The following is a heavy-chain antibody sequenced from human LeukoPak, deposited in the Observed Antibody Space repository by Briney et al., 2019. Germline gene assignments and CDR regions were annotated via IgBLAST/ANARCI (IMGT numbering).Heavy chain of an antibody. CDR1: GFTFSNYC. Sequence: AGGSLRLSCAASGFTFSNYCMTWVRQVPGKGLEWVASIKQDGSEKYFLDSVKGRFTISRDSAENSLYLQMNSLRAEDTAVYYCARVYYQDSGTSYRHLDYWGQGTLVTVSS. CDR2: IKQDGSEK. D-gene: IGHD3-22*01. CDR3: ARVYYQDSGTSYRHLDY. V-gene: IGHV3-7*01. J-gene: IGHJ4*02.